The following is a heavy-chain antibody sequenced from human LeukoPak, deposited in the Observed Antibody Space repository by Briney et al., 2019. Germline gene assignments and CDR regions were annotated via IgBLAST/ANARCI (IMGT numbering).Heavy chain of an antibody. Sequence: GGSLRLSCAASGFTFSSYVMHWVRQAPGRGLDWVAHIRYDESDKYYADSVKGRFTISRDISKNTVYLQMNSLRVEDTAVYYCAKDFNWAFDYWGQGTLVTVSS. CDR1: GFTFSSYV. J-gene: IGHJ4*02. CDR3: AKDFNWAFDY. D-gene: IGHD1-1*01. V-gene: IGHV3-30*02. CDR2: IRYDESDK.